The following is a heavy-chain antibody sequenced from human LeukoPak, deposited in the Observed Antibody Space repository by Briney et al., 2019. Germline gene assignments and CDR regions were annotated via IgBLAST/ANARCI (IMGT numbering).Heavy chain of an antibody. J-gene: IGHJ4*02. CDR2: ISSSGCTI. D-gene: IGHD1-26*01. Sequence: GGSLRLSCAASGFTFSSYEMNWVRQAPGKGLEWVSYISSSGCTIYYADSVKGRFTISRDNAKNSLYLQMNSLRAEDTAVYYCARDTGIVGATDYWGQGTLVTVSS. V-gene: IGHV3-48*03. CDR1: GFTFSSYE. CDR3: ARDTGIVGATDY.